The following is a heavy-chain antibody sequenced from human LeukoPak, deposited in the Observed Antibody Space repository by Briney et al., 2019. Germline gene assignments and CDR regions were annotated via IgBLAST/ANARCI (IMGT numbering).Heavy chain of an antibody. Sequence: SETLSLTCSVFGGFISSSSYSWAWIRQPPGKGLEWIGSAYYSGSTYYNPSLKSRVTVSTSKNQLSLKLSSVTAADTAVYYCAYGMDVWGQGTTVTVSS. J-gene: IGHJ6*02. V-gene: IGHV4-39*01. CDR3: AYGMDV. CDR1: GGFISSSSYS. CDR2: AYYSGST.